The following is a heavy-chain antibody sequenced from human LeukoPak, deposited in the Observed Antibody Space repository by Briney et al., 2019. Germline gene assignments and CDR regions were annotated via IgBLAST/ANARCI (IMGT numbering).Heavy chain of an antibody. V-gene: IGHV1-69*06. D-gene: IGHD3-10*01. Sequence: SVKVSCKASRGTFSSYAISWVRQAPGQGLEWRGGIIPIFGTANYAQKFQGRVTLTADKSTSTAYMELSSLRSEDTAVYYCARESITMVRGVIHRGVDYWGQGTLVTVSS. CDR2: IIPIFGTA. CDR3: ARESITMVRGVIHRGVDY. CDR1: RGTFSSYA. J-gene: IGHJ4*02.